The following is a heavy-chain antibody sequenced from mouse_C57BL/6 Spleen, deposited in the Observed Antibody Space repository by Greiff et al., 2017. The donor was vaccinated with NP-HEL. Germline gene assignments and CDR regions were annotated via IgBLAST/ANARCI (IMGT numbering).Heavy chain of an antibody. Sequence: EVQGVESVAELVRPGASVKLSCTASGFNIKNTYMHWVKQRPEQGLEWIGRIDPANGNTKYAPKFQGKATITADTSSNTAYLQLSSLTSEDTAIYYCASPRYYGNDVGWYFDVWGTGTTVTVSS. D-gene: IGHD2-2*01. J-gene: IGHJ1*03. CDR1: GFNIKNTY. V-gene: IGHV14-3*01. CDR2: IDPANGNT. CDR3: ASPRYYGNDVGWYFDV.